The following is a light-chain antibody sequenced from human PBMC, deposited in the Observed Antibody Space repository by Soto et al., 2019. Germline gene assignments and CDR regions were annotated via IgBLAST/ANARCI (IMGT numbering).Light chain of an antibody. CDR3: QQYNNWHSIT. CDR2: GAS. J-gene: IGKJ5*01. V-gene: IGKV3-15*01. CDR1: QSVSSN. Sequence: EIVMTQSPATLSVSPGERATLSCRASQSVSSNLAWYQQKPGQAPRLLIYGASTRATGIPARFSGSGSGTEFTLTISSLQSEDFEVYYCQQYNNWHSITFGQGTRLEIK.